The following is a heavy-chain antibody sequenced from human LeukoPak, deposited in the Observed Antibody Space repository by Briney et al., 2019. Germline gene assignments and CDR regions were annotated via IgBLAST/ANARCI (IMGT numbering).Heavy chain of an antibody. CDR1: GFTFSSYS. CDR2: ISSSSSYI. V-gene: IGHV3-21*01. J-gene: IGHJ4*02. Sequence: GGSLRLSCAASGFTFSSYSMNWVRQAPGKGLEWVSSISSSSSYIYYADSVKGRFTISRDNAKNSLYLQMNSLRAEDTAVYYCASLLRSSSSGFDYWDQGTLVTVSS. CDR3: ASLLRSSSSGFDY. D-gene: IGHD6-6*01.